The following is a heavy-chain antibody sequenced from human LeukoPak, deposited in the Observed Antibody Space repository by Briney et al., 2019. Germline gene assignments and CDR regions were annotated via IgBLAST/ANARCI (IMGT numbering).Heavy chain of an antibody. J-gene: IGHJ2*01. Sequence: SETLSLTCTLSGGSISSSSYYWGWIRQPPGKGLEWIGTFYYSGSTYYNPSLKSRVTISVDTSKNQFSLKLSSVTAADTAVYYCARSHQAHWGSYWYFDLWGRGTLVSVSS. CDR1: GGSISSSSYY. CDR2: FYYSGST. D-gene: IGHD7-27*01. V-gene: IGHV4-39*01. CDR3: ARSHQAHWGSYWYFDL.